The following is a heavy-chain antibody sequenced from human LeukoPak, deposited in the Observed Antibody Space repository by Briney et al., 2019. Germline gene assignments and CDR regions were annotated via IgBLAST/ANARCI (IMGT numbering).Heavy chain of an antibody. J-gene: IGHJ4*02. V-gene: IGHV1-2*02. D-gene: IGHD2-2*03. CDR2: INPNSGGT. CDR1: GYTFTGYY. Sequence: ASVTVSCKASGYTFTGYYIHWVRQAPGQGLEWMGWINPNSGGTNYAQKVQGKVTMTRDTSISTDYMELRRLGSDGSAVYYCAREVDIVVVPAAMYFDYWGEGTVVTVSS. CDR3: AREVDIVVVPAAMYFDY.